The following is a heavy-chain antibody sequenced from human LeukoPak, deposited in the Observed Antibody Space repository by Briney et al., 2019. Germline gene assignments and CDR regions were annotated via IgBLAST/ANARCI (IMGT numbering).Heavy chain of an antibody. D-gene: IGHD3-3*01. CDR1: GFTFSSYA. V-gene: IGHV3-23*01. J-gene: IGHJ4*02. CDR2: ISGSGGST. Sequence: VGSLRLTCAASGFTFSSYAMSWVRQAPGKGLEWVSAISGSGGSTYYADSVKGRFTISRDNSKNTLYLQMNSLRAEDTAVYYCAKGDQGPVAYYDFWSGYSTGGIDYWGQGTLVTVSS. CDR3: AKGDQGPVAYYDFWSGYSTGGIDY.